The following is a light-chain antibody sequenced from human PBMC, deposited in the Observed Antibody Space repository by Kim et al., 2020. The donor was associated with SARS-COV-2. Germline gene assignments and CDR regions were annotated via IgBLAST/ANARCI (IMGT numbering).Light chain of an antibody. CDR2: YDT. Sequence: SYELTQPASVSVAPGQTARITCGGDNIGDYRVHWYQQKPGQAPLLVIYYDTDRPSGIPELFSGSNTGTTVTLTISSVEDGDEADYYCQVWLTGGDRVVFGGGTQLTV. V-gene: IGLV3-21*01. CDR3: QVWLTGGDRVV. CDR1: NIGDYR. J-gene: IGLJ2*01.